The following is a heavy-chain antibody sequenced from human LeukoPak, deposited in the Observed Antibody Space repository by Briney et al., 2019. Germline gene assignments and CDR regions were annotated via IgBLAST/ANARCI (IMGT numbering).Heavy chain of an antibody. V-gene: IGHV3-15*01. CDR3: TTERHIVVARIDY. CDR2: IKSKTDGGTT. CDR1: GFTFSSVW. D-gene: IGHD2-21*01. Sequence: GGSLRLSCAASGFTFSSVWMSWVRQAPGKGLEWVGRIKSKTDGGTTDYAAPVKGRFSISRDDSKNTLYLQMKSLKTEDTAVYYCTTERHIVVARIDYWGQGTLVTVSS. J-gene: IGHJ4*02.